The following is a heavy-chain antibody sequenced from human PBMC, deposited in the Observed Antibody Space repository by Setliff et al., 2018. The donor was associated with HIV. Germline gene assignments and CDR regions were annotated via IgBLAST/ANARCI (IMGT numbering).Heavy chain of an antibody. CDR2: IDPSGSRI. Sequence: GSLRLSCAASGFTLSGYSMSWVRQVPGKGLEWVSAIDPSGSRIFYSDSVKGRFTISRDNSKNTLYLQMNSLTAEDTAVYYCAKVDNGHCTSASCRDFDYWGQGTLVTVSS. V-gene: IGHV3-23*01. CDR1: GFTLSGYS. J-gene: IGHJ4*02. CDR3: AKVDNGHCTSASCRDFDY. D-gene: IGHD2-2*03.